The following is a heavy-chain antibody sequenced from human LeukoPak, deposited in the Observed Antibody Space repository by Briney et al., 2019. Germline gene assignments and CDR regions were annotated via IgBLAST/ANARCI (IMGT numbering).Heavy chain of an antibody. D-gene: IGHD2-21*01. CDR1: GGSISSYY. V-gene: IGHV4-59*06. CDR2: IYYSGST. CDR3: AYCGGDCYDAFDI. Sequence: PSETLSLTCTVSGGSISSYYWSWIRQPPGKGLEWIGYIYYSGSTYYNPSLKSRVTISVDTSKNQFSLKLSSVTAADTAVYYCAYCGGDCYDAFDIWGQGTMVTVSS. J-gene: IGHJ3*02.